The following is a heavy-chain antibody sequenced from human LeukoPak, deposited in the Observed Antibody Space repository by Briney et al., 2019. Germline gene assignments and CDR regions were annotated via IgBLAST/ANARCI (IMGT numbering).Heavy chain of an antibody. CDR3: TKRLDSSGYYYAPDY. V-gene: IGHV3-7*03. J-gene: IGHJ4*02. Sequence: GGSLRLSCAASGFTFSSYWMSWVRQAPGKGLEWVANIKQDGSEKYYVDSVKGRFTISRDNAKNTLYLQMNSLRAEDTAVYYCTKRLDSSGYYYAPDYWGQGTLVTVSS. D-gene: IGHD3-22*01. CDR2: IKQDGSEK. CDR1: GFTFSSYW.